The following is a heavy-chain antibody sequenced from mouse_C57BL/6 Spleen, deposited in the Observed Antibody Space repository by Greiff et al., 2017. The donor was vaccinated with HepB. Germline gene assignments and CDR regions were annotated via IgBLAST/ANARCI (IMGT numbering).Heavy chain of an antibody. D-gene: IGHD3-2*02. CDR1: GYSITSGYY. J-gene: IGHJ4*01. CDR3: ASSGYVRHYAMDY. Sequence: DVKLVESGPGLVKPSQSLSLTCSVTGYSITSGYYWNWIRQFPGNKLEWMGYISYDGSNNYNPSLKNRISITRDTSKNQFFLKLNSVTTEDTATYYCASSGYVRHYAMDYWGQGTSVTVSS. V-gene: IGHV3-6*01. CDR2: ISYDGSN.